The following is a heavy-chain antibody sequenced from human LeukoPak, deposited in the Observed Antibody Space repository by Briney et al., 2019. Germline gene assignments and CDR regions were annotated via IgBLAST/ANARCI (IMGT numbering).Heavy chain of an antibody. Sequence: SETLSLTCNVSGGSIRSYYWSWVRQPPGKGLEWIGFINYSGSTNYNPSLKSRITISVDTSKNQFTLKLSSVTAADTAVYYCARVGKYSSSRHWPFRGYYYCYYGMDVWGQGTTVAVSS. V-gene: IGHV4-59*01. CDR2: INYSGST. CDR3: ARVGKYSSSRHWPFRGYYYCYYGMDV. J-gene: IGHJ6*02. D-gene: IGHD6-6*01. CDR1: GGSIRSYY.